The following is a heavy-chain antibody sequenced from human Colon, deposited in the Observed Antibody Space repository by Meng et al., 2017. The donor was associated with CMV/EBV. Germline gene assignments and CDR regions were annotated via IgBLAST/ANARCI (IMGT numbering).Heavy chain of an antibody. CDR1: GFTIHRHA. Sequence: GFTIHRHAMHWVRQAPGKGLEWVATIRSDGSQTFFADSVKGRFTISRDNSKNMQFLEMNSLRDEDTAVYFCATGGGTEAAAAGVFDFWGPGTLVTVSS. CDR3: ATGGGTEAAAAGVFDF. J-gene: IGHJ4*02. V-gene: IGHV3-33*01. CDR2: IRSDGSQT. D-gene: IGHD6-25*01.